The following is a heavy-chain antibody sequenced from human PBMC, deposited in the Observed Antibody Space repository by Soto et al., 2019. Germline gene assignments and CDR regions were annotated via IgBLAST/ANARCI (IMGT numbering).Heavy chain of an antibody. Sequence: PSETLSLTCTVSGGSISSSSYYWGWIRQPPGKGLEWIGSIYYSGSTYYNPSLKSRVTISVDTSKNQFSLKLSSVTAADTAVYYCARHPSGYYDSSGYQYYFDYWGQGTLVTVSS. CDR2: IYYSGST. J-gene: IGHJ4*02. CDR1: GGSISSSSYY. CDR3: ARHPSGYYDSSGYQYYFDY. V-gene: IGHV4-39*01. D-gene: IGHD3-22*01.